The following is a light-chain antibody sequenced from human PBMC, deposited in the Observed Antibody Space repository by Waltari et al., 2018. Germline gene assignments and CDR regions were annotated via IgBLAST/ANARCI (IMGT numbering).Light chain of an antibody. CDR2: WAS. Sequence: SGLYSSNNKNYLAWYQQKPGLPPKLLIYWASTRESGVPDRFSGSGSGTDFTLTISSLQAEDVAVYYCQQYYSTPPTFGQGTKLEIK. J-gene: IGKJ2*01. CDR3: QQYYSTPPT. CDR1: SGLYSSNNKNY. V-gene: IGKV4-1*01.